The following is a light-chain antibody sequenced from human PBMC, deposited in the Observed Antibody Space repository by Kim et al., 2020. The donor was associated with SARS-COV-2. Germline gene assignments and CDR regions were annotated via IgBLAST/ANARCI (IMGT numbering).Light chain of an antibody. CDR3: AAWDDSLSGYV. J-gene: IGLJ1*01. CDR2: RNN. Sequence: GQRVTISCCGSSSNIGSNYVYWYQQLPGTAPKLLIYRNNQRPSGVPDRFSGSKSGTSASLAISGLRSEDEADYYCAAWDDSLSGYVFGTGTKVTVL. CDR1: SSNIGSNY. V-gene: IGLV1-47*01.